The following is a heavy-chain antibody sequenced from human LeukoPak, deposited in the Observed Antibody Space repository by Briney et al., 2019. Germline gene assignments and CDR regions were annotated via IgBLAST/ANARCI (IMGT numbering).Heavy chain of an antibody. CDR1: GFAFNNYV. J-gene: IGHJ4*02. CDR3: ARGSGTSRPYYLDY. CDR2: ISGSGDST. D-gene: IGHD3-10*01. Sequence: SGGSLRLSCAASGFAFNNYVMTWVRQAPGKGLDWFSAISGSGDSTYYADSVEGRFTISRDSSKSTMYLQVTSLTAEDTAVYYCARGSGTSRPYYLDYWGRGTLVTVSS. V-gene: IGHV3-23*01.